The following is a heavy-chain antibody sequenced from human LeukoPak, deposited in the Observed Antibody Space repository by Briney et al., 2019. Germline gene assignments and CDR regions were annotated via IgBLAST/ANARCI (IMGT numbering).Heavy chain of an antibody. V-gene: IGHV3-23*01. Sequence: GGSLRLSCAASGFTFSSYSMNWVRQAPGKGLEWVSAISGSGGSTYYADSVKGRFTISRDNSKNTLYLQMNSLRAEDTAVYYCAKWSGGDWNYYYYMDVWGKGTTVTVSS. J-gene: IGHJ6*03. CDR1: GFTFSSYS. CDR2: ISGSGGST. D-gene: IGHD2-21*01. CDR3: AKWSGGDWNYYYYMDV.